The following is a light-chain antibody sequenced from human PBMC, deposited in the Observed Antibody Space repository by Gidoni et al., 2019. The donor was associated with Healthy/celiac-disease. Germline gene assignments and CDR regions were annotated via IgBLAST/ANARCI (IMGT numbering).Light chain of an antibody. J-gene: IGKJ1*01. CDR2: AAS. CDR1: QSISSY. CDR3: QQSYSTPRT. V-gene: IGKV1-39*01. Sequence: DIQMTQSPSSLSASVGDRVTITCRASQSISSYLNWYQQKPGKAPKLLIYAASSLQSGVPSSFRGSGSGTDFTLTISSLQPEYFATFYCQQSYSTPRTFGQGTKVEIK.